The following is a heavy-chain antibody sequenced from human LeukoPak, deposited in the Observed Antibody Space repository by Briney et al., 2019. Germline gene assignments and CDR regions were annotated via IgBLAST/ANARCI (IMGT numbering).Heavy chain of an antibody. Sequence: GGSLRLSCAASGFTFSSYSMNWVRQAPGKGLEWVSYISSSSSTIYYADSVKGRFTISRDNAKNSLYLQMNSLRAEDTAVYYCARDGAYGSGSYYKGYYFDYWGQGTLVTVSS. J-gene: IGHJ4*02. CDR2: ISSSSSTI. CDR1: GFTFSSYS. CDR3: ARDGAYGSGSYYKGYYFDY. D-gene: IGHD3-10*01. V-gene: IGHV3-48*01.